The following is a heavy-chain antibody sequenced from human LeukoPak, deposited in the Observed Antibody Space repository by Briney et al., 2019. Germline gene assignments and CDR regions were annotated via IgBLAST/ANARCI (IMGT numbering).Heavy chain of an antibody. CDR1: GFTFSSYW. CDR2: IKQDGSEK. Sequence: GGSLRLSCAASGFTFSSYWMSWVRQAPGKGLEWVANIKQDGSEKYYVDSVKGRFTISRDNAKNSLYLQMNSLRAEDTAVYYCARDRRIAVAGIRYYYGMDVWGQGTTVTVSS. V-gene: IGHV3-7*01. CDR3: ARDRRIAVAGIRYYYGMDV. D-gene: IGHD6-19*01. J-gene: IGHJ6*02.